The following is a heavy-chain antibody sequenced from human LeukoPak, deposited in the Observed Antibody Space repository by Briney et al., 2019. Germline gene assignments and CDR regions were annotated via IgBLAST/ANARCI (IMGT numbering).Heavy chain of an antibody. D-gene: IGHD1-26*01. CDR2: IIPIFGTA. J-gene: IGHJ4*02. CDR3: ARDSNSGSYYRMGY. Sequence: ASVKVSCKASGGTFSSYAISWVRQAPGQGLEWMGGIIPIFGTANYAQKFQGRVTITADESTSTAYMELSSLRSEDTAVYYRARDSNSGSYYRMGYWGQGTLVTVSS. CDR1: GGTFSSYA. V-gene: IGHV1-69*13.